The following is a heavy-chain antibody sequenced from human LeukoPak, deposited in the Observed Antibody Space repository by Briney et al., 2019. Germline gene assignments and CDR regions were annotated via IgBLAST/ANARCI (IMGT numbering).Heavy chain of an antibody. CDR1: GFDFSSYS. Sequence: GGSLRLSCAASGFDFSSYSMTWVRQAPGKGLEWLSSISRRSSHIYYADSVKGRFTIFRDNAKNSLYLQMNSLRVEDTAVYYCARHPGYSSGQIAWGQGTPVTVSA. CDR3: ARHPGYSSGQIA. V-gene: IGHV3-21*01. D-gene: IGHD6-19*01. J-gene: IGHJ5*02. CDR2: ISRRSSHI.